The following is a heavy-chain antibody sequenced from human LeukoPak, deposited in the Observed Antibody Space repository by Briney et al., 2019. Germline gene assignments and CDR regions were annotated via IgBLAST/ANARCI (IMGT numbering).Heavy chain of an antibody. CDR2: IRYGGSNK. V-gene: IGHV3-30*02. D-gene: IGHD6-13*01. CDR1: GFTFSSYG. Sequence: GGSLRLSCAASGFTFSSYGMHWVRQAPGKGLEWVAFIRYGGSNKYYADSVKGRFTISRDNSKNTLYLQMNSLRAEDTAVYYCAKISSSWSRRVFDYWGQGTLVTVSS. CDR3: AKISSSWSRRVFDY. J-gene: IGHJ4*02.